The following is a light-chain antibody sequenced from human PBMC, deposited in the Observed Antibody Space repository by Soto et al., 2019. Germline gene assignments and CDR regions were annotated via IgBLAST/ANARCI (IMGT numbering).Light chain of an antibody. V-gene: IGLV1-40*01. CDR1: SSNIGAGYD. Sequence: QSVLTQPPSVSGAPGQRVTISCTGSSSNIGAGYDVHWYQQLPGTAPKLLIYGNSNRPSGVPDQYSGSKSVTSASLTITGLQAEDEADYYCHSYDRSLNRVFGGGTKLTVL. CDR2: GNS. J-gene: IGLJ3*02. CDR3: HSYDRSLNRV.